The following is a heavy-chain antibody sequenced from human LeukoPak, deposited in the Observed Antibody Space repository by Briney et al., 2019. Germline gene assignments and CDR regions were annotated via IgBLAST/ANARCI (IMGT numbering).Heavy chain of an antibody. V-gene: IGHV3-15*01. Sequence: GGSLRLSCAASGFSFSNAWMRLVRQAPGEGLEWVGRIKIKTDGGTTDYAAPVKGRFTISRDDSKNTLYLQMNSLKTEDTAVYYCTTDPDEYYYVSSGYLYWGQGTLVTVSS. J-gene: IGHJ4*02. CDR1: GFSFSNAW. D-gene: IGHD3-22*01. CDR3: TTDPDEYYYVSSGYLY. CDR2: IKIKTDGGTT.